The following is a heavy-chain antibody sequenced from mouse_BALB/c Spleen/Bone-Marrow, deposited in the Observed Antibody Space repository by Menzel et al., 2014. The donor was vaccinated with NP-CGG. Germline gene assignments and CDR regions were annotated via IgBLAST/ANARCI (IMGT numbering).Heavy chain of an antibody. CDR2: IDPANGNT. V-gene: IGHV14-3*02. J-gene: IGHJ3*01. D-gene: IGHD4-1*01. Sequence: GLEWIGRIDPANGNTKYDPKFKGKATLTVDTSSSTAYVDLSSLTSEDSAVYYCARYWSGFAYWGQGTLVTVSA. CDR3: ARYWSGFAY.